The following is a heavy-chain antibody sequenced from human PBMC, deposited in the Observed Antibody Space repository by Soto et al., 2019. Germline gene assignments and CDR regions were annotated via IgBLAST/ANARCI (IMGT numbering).Heavy chain of an antibody. J-gene: IGHJ6*02. V-gene: IGHV4-59*12. CDR2: IYYSGST. CDR1: GGSISSYY. Sequence: SETLSLTCTVSGGSISSYYWSWIRQPPGKGLEWIGYIYYSGSTNYNPSLKSRVTISADKSISTAYLQWSSLKASDTAMYYCASPIYGYYYYGMDVWGQGTTVTVSS. CDR3: ASPIYGYYYYGMDV. D-gene: IGHD2-2*02.